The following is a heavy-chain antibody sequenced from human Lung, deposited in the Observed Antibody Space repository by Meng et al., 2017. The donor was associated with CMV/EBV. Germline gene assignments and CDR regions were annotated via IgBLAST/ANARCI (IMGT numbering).Heavy chain of an antibody. J-gene: IGHJ4*02. CDR1: GGSISSSNW. CDR2: IYHSGST. Sequence: VRLEGSGPGWVKPSGTLSLTGAVSGGSISSSNWWSWVRQPPGKGLEWIGEIYHSGSTNYNPSLKSRVTISVDKSKNQFSLKLSSVTAADTAVYYCARVVTALWGYYFDYWGQGTLVTVSS. V-gene: IGHV4-4*02. D-gene: IGHD2-21*02. CDR3: ARVVTALWGYYFDY.